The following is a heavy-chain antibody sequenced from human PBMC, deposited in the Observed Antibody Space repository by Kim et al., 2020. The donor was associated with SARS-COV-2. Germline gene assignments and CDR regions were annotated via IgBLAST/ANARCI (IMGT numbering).Heavy chain of an antibody. J-gene: IGHJ4*02. D-gene: IGHD3-10*01. CDR1: GGSISSYY. CDR2: IYYSGST. CDR3: ARVLGVRGVIITNYYFDY. V-gene: IGHV4-59*01. Sequence: SETLSLTCTVSGGSISSYYWSWIRQPPGKGLEWIGYIYYSGSTNYNPSLKSRVTISVDTSKNQFSLKLSSVTAADTAVYYCARVLGVRGVIITNYYFDYWGQGTLVTVSS.